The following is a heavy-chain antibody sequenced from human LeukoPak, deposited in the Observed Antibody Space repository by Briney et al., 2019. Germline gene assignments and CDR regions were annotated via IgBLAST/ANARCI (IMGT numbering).Heavy chain of an antibody. J-gene: IGHJ4*02. Sequence: GSLRLSCVASGFTFGKYWMSWVRQAPGKGLEWIGSIYYSGSTYYNPSLKSRVTISVDKSKNQFSLKLNSMTAADTAMYYCAREDPDRKIDCWGQGTLVTVSS. V-gene: IGHV4-4*02. CDR2: IYYSGST. CDR1: GFTFGKYW. CDR3: AREDPDRKIDC. D-gene: IGHD1-14*01.